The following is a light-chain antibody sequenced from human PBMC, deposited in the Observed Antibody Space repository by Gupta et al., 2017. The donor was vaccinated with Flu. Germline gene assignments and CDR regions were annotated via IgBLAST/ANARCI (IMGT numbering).Light chain of an antibody. CDR3: QQFRQWPFT. V-gene: IGKV3-15*01. J-gene: IGKJ5*01. CDR1: QTIGVD. Sequence: PATLSVSPGEGVTLSCRASQTIGVDLAWYQQKPGQAPRPLIYDASCRATGVPARFSDGGSGTEFTLTISSLQSEDFAVYYCQQFRQWPFTFGQGTRLDIK. CDR2: DAS.